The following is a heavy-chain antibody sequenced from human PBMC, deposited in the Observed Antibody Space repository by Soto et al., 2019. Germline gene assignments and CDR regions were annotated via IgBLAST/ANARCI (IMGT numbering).Heavy chain of an antibody. V-gene: IGHV3-23*01. J-gene: IGHJ4*02. CDR2: ISAGGGNL. D-gene: IGHD4-4*01. Sequence: HPGGSLRLSCAPSGFTFSSYAMSWVRQAPGKGPEWVSSISAGGGNLYYADSVKGRFTISRDNSQKTLFLQMDSLRAEDTATYYCVKGSKTRGAHYFDYWGQGTPVTVSS. CDR1: GFTFSSYA. CDR3: VKGSKTRGAHYFDY.